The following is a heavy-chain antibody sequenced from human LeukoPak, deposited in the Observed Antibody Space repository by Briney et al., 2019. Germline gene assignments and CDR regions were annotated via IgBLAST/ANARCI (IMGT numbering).Heavy chain of an antibody. V-gene: IGHV1-46*01. D-gene: IGHD3-10*01. CDR3: ARGPRITLVRGGQWYFYMDV. Sequence: ASVKVSCKASGYTFTSYYIHWVLQAPGQGLEWMGIINPSGGSTNYAQKFQGRVTMTRDTSTSTVYMELSSLRSDDTAVYYCARGPRITLVRGGQWYFYMDVWGKGTTVTVSS. CDR1: GYTFTSYY. J-gene: IGHJ6*03. CDR2: INPSGGST.